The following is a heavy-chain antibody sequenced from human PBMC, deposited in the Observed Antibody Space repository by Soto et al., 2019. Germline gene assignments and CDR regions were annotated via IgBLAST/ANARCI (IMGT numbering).Heavy chain of an antibody. CDR1: GGSISSYY. D-gene: IGHD2-2*01. CDR3: VGSKGYCNSISCYVGRFDP. CDR2: IYYSGGT. V-gene: IGHV4-59*08. Sequence: PSETLSLTCTVSGGSISSYYWSWIRQPPGKGLEWIGFIYYSGGTNYNPSLKSRVTMSVDTSKNQFSLKLSSVTAADTAVYYCVGSKGYCNSISCYVGRFDPWGQGTLVTVSS. J-gene: IGHJ5*02.